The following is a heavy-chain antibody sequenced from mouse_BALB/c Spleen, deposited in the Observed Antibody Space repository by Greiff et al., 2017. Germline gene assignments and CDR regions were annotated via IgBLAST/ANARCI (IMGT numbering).Heavy chain of an antibody. V-gene: IGHV1-80*01. CDR2: IYPGDGDT. J-gene: IGHJ1*03. CDR3: NAYGNYGYFDV. D-gene: IGHD2-1*01. CDR1: GYAFSSYW. Sequence: VQLQQSGAELVRPGSSVKISCKASGYAFSSYWMNWVKQRPGQGLEWIGQIYPGDGDTNYNGKFKGKATLTADKSSSTAYMQLSSLTSEDSAVYYCNAYGNYGYFDVWGTGTTVTVSS.